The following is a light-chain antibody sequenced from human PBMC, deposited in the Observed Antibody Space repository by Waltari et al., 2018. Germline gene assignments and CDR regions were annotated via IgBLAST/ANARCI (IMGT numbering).Light chain of an antibody. CDR3: QQYFGTPVT. V-gene: IGKV4-1*01. J-gene: IGKJ2*01. CDR1: QTVLYSDNNNY. CDR2: WAS. Sequence: DIVMTQSPDSLAVSLGEKATISCKYSQTVLYSDNNNYLGWYQQKPGQPPKVLIKWASTREPWVPDRFVGSGSGTDFTLTINSLQAEDVAVYYCQQYFGTPVTFGQGTRLEIK.